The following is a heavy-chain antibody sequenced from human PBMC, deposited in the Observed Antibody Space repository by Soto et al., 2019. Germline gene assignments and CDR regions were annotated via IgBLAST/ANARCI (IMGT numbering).Heavy chain of an antibody. CDR1: GGSISGSSYY. J-gene: IGHJ5*02. Sequence: SETLSLTCTVSGGSISGSSYYWGWIRQPPGKGLEWIGNIYYSGSTYYNPSLKSRVTISVDTSKNQFSLKLSSVTAADTAVYYCASPNSYYGWFDPWGQGTLVTSPQ. CDR3: ASPNSYYGWFDP. V-gene: IGHV4-39*01. D-gene: IGHD3-3*01. CDR2: IYYSGST.